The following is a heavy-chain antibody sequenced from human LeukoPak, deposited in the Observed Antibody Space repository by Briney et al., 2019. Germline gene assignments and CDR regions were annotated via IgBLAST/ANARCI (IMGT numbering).Heavy chain of an antibody. CDR1: GGSINSDSYY. CDR2: IYTTGSP. CDR3: ARDRGITTARGVPSWFDP. D-gene: IGHD3-10*01. Sequence: SETLSLTCTVSGGSINSDSYYWTWIRHPAGKGLEWIGRIYTTGSPNYNPSLKSRVTISIDTSKNQFSLKLSSVSAADTAIYYCARDRGITTARGVPSWFDPWGQGTLVTVSS. J-gene: IGHJ5*02. V-gene: IGHV4-61*02.